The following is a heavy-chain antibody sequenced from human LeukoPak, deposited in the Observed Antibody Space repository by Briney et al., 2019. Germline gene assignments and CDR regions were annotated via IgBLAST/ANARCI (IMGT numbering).Heavy chain of an antibody. CDR2: IWYDGSNK. CDR1: GFTFNTYG. J-gene: IGHJ6*02. Sequence: PGRSLRLSCAASGFTFNTYGMNWVRQAPGKGLEWVAVIWYDGSNKYYADSVKGRFTISRDNSKNTLYLQMNSLRAEDTAMYYCAKIGCPGNNCRQYYYYGRAVGGQGPTVTVPS. CDR3: AKIGCPGNNCRQYYYYGRAV. V-gene: IGHV3-33*06. D-gene: IGHD1-20*01.